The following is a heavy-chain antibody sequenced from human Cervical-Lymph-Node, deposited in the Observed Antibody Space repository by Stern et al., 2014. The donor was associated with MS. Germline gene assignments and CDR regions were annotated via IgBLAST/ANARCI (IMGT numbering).Heavy chain of an antibody. CDR3: ARHLARLAAAGFNP. D-gene: IGHD6-13*01. CDR1: GFTFSDYY. Sequence: QVQLVESGGGLVKPGGSLRLTCAASGFTFSDYYMSWVRPAPGKGLEWIVYISASGVATSHADAVKGRFTISRDNAKNSLYLQMHSLRVEDTAVYYCARHLARLAAAGFNPWGQGTLVTVSS. CDR2: ISASGVAT. V-gene: IGHV3-11*01. J-gene: IGHJ5*02.